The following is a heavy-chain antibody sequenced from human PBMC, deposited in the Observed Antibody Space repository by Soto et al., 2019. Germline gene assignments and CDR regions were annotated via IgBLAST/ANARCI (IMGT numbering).Heavy chain of an antibody. Sequence: SVKGSCKASGDTFSTYTITWMRQGPGQGREGVGGIIPRSATSNYAQKFQGRVTITADESTNTAYMELSSLRSEDTAVYYCAREGLVLVPTTVNSDYYYYAMDVWGQGTTVTVSS. D-gene: IGHD2-2*01. V-gene: IGHV1-69*13. CDR2: IIPRSATS. CDR3: AREGLVLVPTTVNSDYYYYAMDV. CDR1: GDTFSTYT. J-gene: IGHJ6*02.